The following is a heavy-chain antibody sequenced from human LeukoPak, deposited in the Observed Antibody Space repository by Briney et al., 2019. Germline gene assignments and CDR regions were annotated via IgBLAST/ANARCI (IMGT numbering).Heavy chain of an antibody. CDR2: IRYDGGNK. Sequence: PGGSLRLSCAASGFTFSSYGMHWVRQAPGKGLEWVAFIRYDGGNKYYADSVKGRFTISRDNSKNTLYLLMNSLRAEDTALYYCAKDWGDCSSTICYFYWGQGTLVTVSS. J-gene: IGHJ4*02. CDR3: AKDWGDCSSTICYFY. V-gene: IGHV3-30*02. D-gene: IGHD2-2*01. CDR1: GFTFSSYG.